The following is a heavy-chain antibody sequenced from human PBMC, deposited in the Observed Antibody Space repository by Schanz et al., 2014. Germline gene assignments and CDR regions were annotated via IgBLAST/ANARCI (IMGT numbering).Heavy chain of an antibody. CDR1: GFTLSNYA. CDR3: ARDRRNADLDY. Sequence: EMQLLESGGGLAQPGGSLRLSCAASGFTLSNYAMSWVRQAPGKGLEWVSALSEGGGGTHYADSVRGRFTISSDSSKNTLYLQMNSLRAEDTALYYCARDRRNADLDYWGQGTLVTVSS. CDR2: LSEGGGGT. V-gene: IGHV3-23*01. J-gene: IGHJ4*02. D-gene: IGHD1-1*01.